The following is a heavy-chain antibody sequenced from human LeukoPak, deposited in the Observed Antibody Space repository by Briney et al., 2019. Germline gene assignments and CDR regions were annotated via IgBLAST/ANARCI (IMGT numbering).Heavy chain of an antibody. D-gene: IGHD1-26*01. Sequence: GGSLRLSCAASGFTFDRYWMHWVRQTPGKRLVWVSRINQDGRYISYADSVQGRFTISRDTAKSTLFLQMNSLRVEDTAIYFCAREATVGGALEDWGQGARVTVSS. V-gene: IGHV3-74*01. J-gene: IGHJ4*02. CDR3: AREATVGGALED. CDR1: GFTFDRYW. CDR2: INQDGRYI.